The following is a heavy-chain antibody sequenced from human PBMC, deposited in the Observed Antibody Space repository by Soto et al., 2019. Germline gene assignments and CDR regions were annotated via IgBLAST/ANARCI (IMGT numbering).Heavy chain of an antibody. Sequence: EVQLLESGGGLVQPGGSLRLSYAASEFTFSSNAMHWVRQAPGKGLEWVSGITGSGSTIFYADSVKGRFTISRDNFKNTLSLHMSSLRAEDTAIYYCAKDFTAYLSSWFHLWGQGTLVTVSS. CDR2: ITGSGSTI. CDR3: AKDFTAYLSSWFHL. CDR1: EFTFSSNA. D-gene: IGHD6-13*01. V-gene: IGHV3-23*01. J-gene: IGHJ5*02.